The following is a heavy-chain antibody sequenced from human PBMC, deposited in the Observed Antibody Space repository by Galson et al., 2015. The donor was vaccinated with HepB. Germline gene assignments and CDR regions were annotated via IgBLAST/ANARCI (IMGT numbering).Heavy chain of an antibody. V-gene: IGHV5-51*01. Sequence: QSGAEVKKPGESLKISCKGSGFIFTNYWIGWVRQMPGEGLEWMGIIYTGDSDTRYSPSFQGQVTISVDKSITTVYLQWSSLKASDTATYYCARLLPGGAVAGDFWGQGTLVTISS. CDR1: GFIFTNYW. D-gene: IGHD6-19*01. J-gene: IGHJ4*02. CDR2: IYTGDSDT. CDR3: ARLLPGGAVAGDF.